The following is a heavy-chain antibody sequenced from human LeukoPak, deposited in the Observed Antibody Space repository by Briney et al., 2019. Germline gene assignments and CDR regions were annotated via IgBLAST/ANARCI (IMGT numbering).Heavy chain of an antibody. V-gene: IGHV3-23*01. CDR3: AKEGDYYNSIVPNY. Sequence: PGESLRLSCAASGFTFSAYWMTWVRQASGKGLEWVSAISRSGGSTYYADSVKGRFTISKDNSKTTLYLQMNSLRAEDTAVYYCAKEGDYYNSIVPNYWGQGTLVTVSS. CDR2: ISRSGGST. D-gene: IGHD3-22*01. J-gene: IGHJ4*02. CDR1: GFTFSAYW.